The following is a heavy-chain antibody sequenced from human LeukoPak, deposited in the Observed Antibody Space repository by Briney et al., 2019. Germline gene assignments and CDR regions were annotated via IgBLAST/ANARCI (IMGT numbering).Heavy chain of an antibody. D-gene: IGHD3-9*01. J-gene: IGHJ4*02. V-gene: IGHV1-2*02. CDR1: VYTFTGYY. Sequence: GASVKVSCKASVYTFTGYYMHWVRQAPGQGLEWMGWINPNSGGTNYAQKFQGRVTMTRDTSISTAYMGLSRLRSDDTAVYYCARELRYFDWLAENHYFDYWGQGTLVTVSS. CDR2: INPNSGGT. CDR3: ARELRYFDWLAENHYFDY.